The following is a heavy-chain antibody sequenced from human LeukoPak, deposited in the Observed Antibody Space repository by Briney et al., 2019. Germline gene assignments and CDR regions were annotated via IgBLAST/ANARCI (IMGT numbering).Heavy chain of an antibody. V-gene: IGHV3-11*04. D-gene: IGHD3-3*01. CDR1: GCTFTDYY. CDR3: ARGFGAIFGVVRD. Sequence: GGSLRLSCAASGCTFTDYYMSWIRQAPGKGLKWVSYISSSGSTIYYADSVKGRFTISRDNAKNSLYLQMNSLRAEDTAVYYCARGFGAIFGVVRDWGQGTMVTVSS. CDR2: ISSSGSTI. J-gene: IGHJ3*01.